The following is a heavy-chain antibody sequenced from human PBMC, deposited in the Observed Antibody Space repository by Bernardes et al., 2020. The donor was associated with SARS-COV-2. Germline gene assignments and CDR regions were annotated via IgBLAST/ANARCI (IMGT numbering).Heavy chain of an antibody. CDR1: GFTFNTYS. J-gene: IGHJ4*02. V-gene: IGHV3-48*01. Sequence: GGSLRLSCAASGFTFNTYSINWVRQAPGKGLEWVSYINAASRALSYADSVKGRFTISRDNAKNSLYLQMNSLRGEDTAVYYCARDSNYASDYWGQGTPVTVSS. D-gene: IGHD1-7*01. CDR3: ARDSNYASDY. CDR2: INAASRAL.